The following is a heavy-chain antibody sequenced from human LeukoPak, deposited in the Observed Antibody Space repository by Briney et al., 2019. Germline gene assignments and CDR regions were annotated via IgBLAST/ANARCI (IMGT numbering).Heavy chain of an antibody. CDR1: GGSISSYY. CDR2: IYYSGST. V-gene: IGHV4-59*01. J-gene: IGHJ3*02. CDR3: ARMGSRSGPYDDFDI. Sequence: SETLSLTCTVSGGSISSYYWSWIRQPPGKGLEWIGYIYYSGSTNYNPSLKSRVTISVDTSKNQFSLKLSSVTAADTAVYYCARMGSRSGPYDDFDIWGQGTMVTVSS. D-gene: IGHD3-10*01.